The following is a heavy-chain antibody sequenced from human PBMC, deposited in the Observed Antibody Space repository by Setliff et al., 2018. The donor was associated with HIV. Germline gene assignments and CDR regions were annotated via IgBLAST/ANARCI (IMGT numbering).Heavy chain of an antibody. Sequence: PGGSLRLSCATSGFTFDISDMSWVRQAPGKGLEWVSSISSGGIIKKYSGSVKGRFTISRDNSKKMLYLQMNSLRAEDTAVYYCAKCGGTCWHNFFGPWGRGTLVTVSS. CDR1: GFTFDISD. CDR2: ISSGGIIK. D-gene: IGHD2-15*01. CDR3: AKCGGTCWHNFFGP. J-gene: IGHJ5*02. V-gene: IGHV3-23*01.